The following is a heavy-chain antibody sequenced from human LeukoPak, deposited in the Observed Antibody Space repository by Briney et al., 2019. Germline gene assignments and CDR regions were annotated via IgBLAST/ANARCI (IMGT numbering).Heavy chain of an antibody. CDR1: GYSFTSYW. CDR2: IDPSDSYT. Sequence: PGGSLRLSCKGSGYSFTSYWISWVRQMPGKGLEWMGRIDPSDSYTNYSPSFQGHVTISADKSISTAYLQWSSLKASDTAMYYCARRDIAAAHTGGAYFDYWGQGTLVTVSS. CDR3: ARRDIAAAHTGGAYFDY. V-gene: IGHV5-10-1*01. J-gene: IGHJ4*02. D-gene: IGHD6-13*01.